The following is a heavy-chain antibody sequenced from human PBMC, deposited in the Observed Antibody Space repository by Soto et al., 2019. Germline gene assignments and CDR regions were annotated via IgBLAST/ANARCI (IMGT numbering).Heavy chain of an antibody. J-gene: IGHJ3*02. Sequence: QVQLVQSGAEVKKPGASVKVSCEASGCTFSNYAITWVRQAPGQGLEWLGGAIPVYGSTNYAQKFQGRVTITAGESATTTFTELSSLRSDDTAVYYCARRGVANSRDAFDIWGQGTLVTVS. CDR1: GCTFSNYA. D-gene: IGHD1-26*01. CDR2: AIPVYGST. V-gene: IGHV1-69*01. CDR3: ARRGVANSRDAFDI.